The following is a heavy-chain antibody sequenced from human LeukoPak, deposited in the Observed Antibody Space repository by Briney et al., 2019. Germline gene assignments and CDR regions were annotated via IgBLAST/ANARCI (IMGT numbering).Heavy chain of an antibody. CDR3: VKDHPVAAF. CDR1: GFTVSNAW. V-gene: IGHV3-30*02. Sequence: PGGSLRLSCAASGFTVSNAWMSWVRQAPGKGLEWLAFIPFDEHDAHYADSVKGRFTISRDNSRNTLYLQMNSLRPEDTSLYYCVKDHPVAAFWGQGTLVTVSS. D-gene: IGHD6-19*01. CDR2: IPFDEHDA. J-gene: IGHJ4*02.